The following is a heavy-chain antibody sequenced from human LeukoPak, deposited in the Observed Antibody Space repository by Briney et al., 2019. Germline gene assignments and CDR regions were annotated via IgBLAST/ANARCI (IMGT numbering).Heavy chain of an antibody. Sequence: GGSLRLSCAASGFTFSSYAMHWVRQAPGKGLEWVAVTSSDGSIKYYADAVKGRFTISRDNSRNTLSLQINSLRAEDTAVYFCAKDMIGGAPDYFDYWGQGTLVTVSS. D-gene: IGHD3-16*01. CDR3: AKDMIGGAPDYFDY. V-gene: IGHV3-30*04. CDR1: GFTFSSYA. J-gene: IGHJ4*02. CDR2: TSSDGSIK.